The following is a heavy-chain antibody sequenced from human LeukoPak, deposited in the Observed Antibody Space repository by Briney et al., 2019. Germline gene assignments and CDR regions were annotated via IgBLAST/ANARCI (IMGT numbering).Heavy chain of an antibody. Sequence: PSETLSLTCTVSGGSISTYYWSWIRQPPGKGLEWIGYVYYSGITNSNPSLTRRVTIEVDTSKNQFSLRLRSVTAADTAVYYCAREGDYSNFDYWGQGTLVTVSS. CDR2: VYYSGIT. CDR1: GGSISTYY. V-gene: IGHV4-59*01. D-gene: IGHD4-17*01. CDR3: AREGDYSNFDY. J-gene: IGHJ4*02.